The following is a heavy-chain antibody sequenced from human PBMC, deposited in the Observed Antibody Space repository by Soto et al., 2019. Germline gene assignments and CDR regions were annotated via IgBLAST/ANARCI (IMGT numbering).Heavy chain of an antibody. CDR1: GFTFNNYG. V-gene: IGHV3-33*01. CDR3: ARDFTVGANYSGVYYYSLDV. J-gene: IGHJ6*01. Sequence: PGGSLRLSCAASGFTFNNYGIHWVRQAPGKGLERVAVIWYDGSQTRYADSVKGRFTISRDNFQNTLYLQMDSLRAEDTAMYYCARDFTVGANYSGVYYYSLDVWGRGTTVTAPQ. CDR2: IWYDGSQT. D-gene: IGHD1-26*01.